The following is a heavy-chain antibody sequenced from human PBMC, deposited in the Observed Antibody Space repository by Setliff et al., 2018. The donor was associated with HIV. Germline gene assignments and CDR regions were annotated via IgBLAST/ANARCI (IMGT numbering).Heavy chain of an antibody. J-gene: IGHJ6*02. CDR2: IYPSDADT. CDR1: GYRFTSYW. CDR3: ARCSGSCPCDGMDV. Sequence: PGESLKISCKGFGYRFTSYWIGWARHMPGKGLEWMGIIYPSDADTRYSPSFQGQVTISANKSISIAYLQWNSLKASDTAMYYCARCSGSCPCDGMDVWGQGTTVTVSS. D-gene: IGHD1-26*01. V-gene: IGHV5-51*01.